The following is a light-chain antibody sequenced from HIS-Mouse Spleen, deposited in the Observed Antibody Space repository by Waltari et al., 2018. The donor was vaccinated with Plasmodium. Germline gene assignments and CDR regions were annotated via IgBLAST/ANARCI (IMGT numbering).Light chain of an antibody. Sequence: SYELTQPPSVSVSPGQTARITCSGDALPKQYAYWYQQKPGKAPVLVIYKDSERPSGIPERFSGSSSGKTVTLTISGVQAEDEADYYCQSADSSGTYVVFGGGTKLTVL. CDR3: QSADSSGTYVV. CDR1: ALPKQY. J-gene: IGLJ2*01. CDR2: KDS. V-gene: IGLV3-25*03.